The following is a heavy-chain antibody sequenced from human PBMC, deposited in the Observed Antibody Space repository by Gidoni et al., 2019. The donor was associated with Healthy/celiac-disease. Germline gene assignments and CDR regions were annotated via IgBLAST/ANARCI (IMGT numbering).Heavy chain of an antibody. J-gene: IGHJ4*02. CDR1: GFTFSSYG. V-gene: IGHV3-33*01. CDR3: ARGERRWLQSSNFDY. CDR2: IWYDGSNK. D-gene: IGHD5-12*01. Sequence: QVQLVESGGGEVQPGRSLRLSCAASGFTFSSYGMHWVRQAPGKGLEWVAVIWYDGSNKYYADSVKGRFTISRDNSKNTLYLQMNSLRAEDTAVYYCARGERRWLQSSNFDYWGQGTLVTVSS.